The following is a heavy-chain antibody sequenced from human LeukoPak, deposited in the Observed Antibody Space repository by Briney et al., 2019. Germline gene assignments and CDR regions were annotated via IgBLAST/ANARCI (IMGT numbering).Heavy chain of an antibody. J-gene: IGHJ4*02. Sequence: SETLSLTCSVSGVPISSRSYYWGWIRQPPGKGLEWIGSIYYSGSTYYNPSLKSRVTISVDTSKNQFSLKLTSVTAADTAVYYCARLNGDYDDYVGFDYWGQGTLVTVSS. V-gene: IGHV4-39*01. CDR2: IYYSGST. CDR3: ARLNGDYDDYVGFDY. D-gene: IGHD4-17*01. CDR1: GVPISSRSYY.